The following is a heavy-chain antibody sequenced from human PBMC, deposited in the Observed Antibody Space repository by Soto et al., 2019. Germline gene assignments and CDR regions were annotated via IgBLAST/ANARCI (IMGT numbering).Heavy chain of an antibody. CDR1: GFTFSDYY. CDR2: ISSSGSTI. V-gene: IGHV3-11*01. CDR3: ARKTRRRMVSDGMDV. Sequence: GGSLRLSCAASGFTFSDYYMSLIRQAPGKWLECVSYISSSGSTIYYADSVKGRFTISRDNAKNSLYLQMNSLRAEETAVYYCARKTRRRMVSDGMDVWGQGTTVTDSS. J-gene: IGHJ6*02. D-gene: IGHD2-8*01.